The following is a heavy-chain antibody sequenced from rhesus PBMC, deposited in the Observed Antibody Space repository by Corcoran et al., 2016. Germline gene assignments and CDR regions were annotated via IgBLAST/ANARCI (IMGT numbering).Heavy chain of an antibody. CDR3: ARRQGAAGTFDY. CDR1: GGSISSGYYY. Sequence: QVQLQESGPGLVKPSETLSLTCAVSGGSISSGYYYWSWIRQPPGKGLEWIGYITYSGSTSYNPSLKSRVTISRDTSKNQFSLKLSSVTAADTAAYYCARRQGAAGTFDYWGQGVLVTVSS. J-gene: IGHJ4*01. D-gene: IGHD1-1*01. CDR2: ITYSGST. V-gene: IGHV4-122*02.